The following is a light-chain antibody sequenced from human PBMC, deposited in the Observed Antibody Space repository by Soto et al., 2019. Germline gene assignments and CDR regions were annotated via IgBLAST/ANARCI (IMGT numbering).Light chain of an antibody. J-gene: IGLJ2*01. Sequence: QSVLTQPRSVSGSPGQSVTISCTGTSSDVGGYNYVSWYQQHPGKAPKLMIYDVSKRPSGVPDRFSGSKSGNTASLTISGLQAEDEADYYCCSYAASHVVFGGGTKLTVL. CDR1: SSDVGGYNY. V-gene: IGLV2-11*01. CDR3: CSYAASHVV. CDR2: DVS.